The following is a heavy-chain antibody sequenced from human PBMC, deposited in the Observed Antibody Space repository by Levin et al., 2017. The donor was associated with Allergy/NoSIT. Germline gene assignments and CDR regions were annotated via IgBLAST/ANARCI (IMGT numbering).Heavy chain of an antibody. CDR3: VREICSSRSCEYYYYYYYGMDV. CDR2: ISSSGSTK. J-gene: IGHJ6*02. CDR1: GSTFSDYY. V-gene: IGHV3-11*01. Sequence: NPGGSLRLSCVGSGSTFSDYYMSWIRQAPGKGLEWISYISSSGSTKYYADSVKGRFTISRDNARNSLSLQMNSLRAEDTAVYYCVREICSSRSCEYYYYYYYGMDVWGQGTTVTVSS. D-gene: IGHD2-2*01.